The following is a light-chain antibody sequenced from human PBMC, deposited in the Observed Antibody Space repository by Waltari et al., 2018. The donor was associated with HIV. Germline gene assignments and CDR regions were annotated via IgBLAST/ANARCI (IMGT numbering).Light chain of an antibody. V-gene: IGLV2-23*02. CDR2: EVS. J-gene: IGLJ2*01. CDR1: SSDFGSYNL. CDR3: WSYAGTSTVV. Sequence: QSALTQPASVSGSPGQSMTISCTGTSSDFGSYNLVLGSQQHPGKAPKLMIYEVSKRPSGVSNRFSGSKSGNTASLTISGLQAEDEADYYCWSYAGTSTVVFGGGTKLTV.